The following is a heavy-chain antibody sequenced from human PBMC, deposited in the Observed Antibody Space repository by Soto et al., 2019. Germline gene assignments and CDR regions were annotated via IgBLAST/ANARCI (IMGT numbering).Heavy chain of an antibody. CDR1: GGTFSSYA. Sequence: SVKVSCKASGGTFSSYAISWVRPAPGQGLEWMGGIIPIFGTANDAQKFQGRVTITAYESTSTAYMELSSLRSEDTAVYYCASSLSGSYYYVDYWGQGTLVTVSS. CDR3: ASSLSGSYYYVDY. D-gene: IGHD1-26*01. J-gene: IGHJ4*02. V-gene: IGHV1-69*13. CDR2: IIPIFGTA.